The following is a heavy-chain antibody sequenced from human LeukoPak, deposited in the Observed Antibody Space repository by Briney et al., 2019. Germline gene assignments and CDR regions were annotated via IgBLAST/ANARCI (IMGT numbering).Heavy chain of an antibody. CDR3: ARWPLRGSSGYDWFDP. D-gene: IGHD3-22*01. J-gene: IGHJ5*02. CDR1: GYSFTSYW. V-gene: IGHV5-51*01. Sequence: GESLKISCKGSGYSFTSYWIGWVRQMPGKGLEWMGIIYPGDSDTRYSPSFQGQVTISADKSISTAYLQWSSLKASDTAMYYCARWPLRGSSGYDWFDPWGQGTLFTVSS. CDR2: IYPGDSDT.